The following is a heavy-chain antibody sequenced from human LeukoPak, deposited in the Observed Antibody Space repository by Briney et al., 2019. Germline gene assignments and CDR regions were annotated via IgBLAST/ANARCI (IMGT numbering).Heavy chain of an antibody. J-gene: IGHJ1*01. CDR3: ARHREYSSSWLYFQH. Sequence: SETLSLTCAVSGGSISSSNWWSWVRQPPGQGLEWIGEIYHSGSTNYNPSLKSRVTISVDKSKNQFSLKLSSVTAADTAVYYCARHREYSSSWLYFQHWGQGTLVTVSS. CDR1: GGSISSSNW. D-gene: IGHD6-13*01. V-gene: IGHV4-4*02. CDR2: IYHSGST.